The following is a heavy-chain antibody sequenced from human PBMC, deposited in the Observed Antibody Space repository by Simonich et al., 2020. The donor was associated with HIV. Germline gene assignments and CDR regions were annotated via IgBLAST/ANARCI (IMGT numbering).Heavy chain of an antibody. CDR1: GGSFSDYF. Sequence: QVQLQQWGAGLLKPSETLSLTCALYGGSFSDYFGTRLRQSPGKGLEWIGEINQSETTNYKASLKRRVTNSVDTSKKQFSLRLSSVTAADTAVYYCAGNGPDYYRGYYYIDVWGKGTTVTVSS. CDR2: INQSETT. J-gene: IGHJ6*03. CDR3: AGNGPDYYRGYYYIDV. D-gene: IGHD3-10*01. V-gene: IGHV4-34*02.